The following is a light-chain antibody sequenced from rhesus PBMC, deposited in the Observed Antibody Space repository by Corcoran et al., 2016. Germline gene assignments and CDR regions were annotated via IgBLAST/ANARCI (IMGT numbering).Light chain of an antibody. CDR2: AAS. CDR1: QGISNW. Sequence: DIQMTQSPSSLSASVGDRVTITCQASQGISNWLAWYQQKPGKAPKLLIYAASRLQSGVPSRSSGSGSGTEFTLTVSSLQPEDFATYYCQQRNSNPLTFSGGTKVEIK. V-gene: IGKV1S11*01. J-gene: IGKJ4*01. CDR3: QQRNSNPLT.